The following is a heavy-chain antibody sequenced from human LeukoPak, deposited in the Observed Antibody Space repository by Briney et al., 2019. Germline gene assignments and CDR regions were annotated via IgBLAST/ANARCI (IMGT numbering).Heavy chain of an antibody. Sequence: GGSLRLSCAASGFTVSSAWMTWVRQTPGTGLEWVGLIKSKTDGGTIDYAAPVKGRFTISRDDSKNTLYMQMNSLKTEDTAVYYCTTERSGSFPYWGQGALVTVS. D-gene: IGHD1-26*01. CDR3: TTERSGSFPY. CDR2: IKSKTDGGTI. J-gene: IGHJ4*02. V-gene: IGHV3-15*01. CDR1: GFTVSSAW.